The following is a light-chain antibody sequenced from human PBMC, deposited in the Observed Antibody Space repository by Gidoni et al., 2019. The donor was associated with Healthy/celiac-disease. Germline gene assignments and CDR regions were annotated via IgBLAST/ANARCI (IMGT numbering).Light chain of an antibody. Sequence: DIVMTQSPDSLAVSLGERATINCKSSQSVLYSSNNKNYLAWYQQKPGQPPKLLIYWASTRESGVPDRFSGSGSGTDFTLTISSLQAEDVAVYYCQQYYSTPQTFGPXTKVDIK. J-gene: IGKJ3*01. CDR1: QSVLYSSNNKNY. V-gene: IGKV4-1*01. CDR3: QQYYSTPQT. CDR2: WAS.